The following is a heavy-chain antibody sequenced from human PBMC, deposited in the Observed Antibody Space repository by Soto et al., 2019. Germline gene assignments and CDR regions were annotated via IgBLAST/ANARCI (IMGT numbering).Heavy chain of an antibody. CDR2: INPSGGST. D-gene: IGHD4-17*01. V-gene: IGHV1-46*01. Sequence: ASVKVSCKASAYSFTSYYIHWVRQAPGQGLEWMGIINPSGGSTSYAQKSQGRVTMTRDTSTSTVYMELSSLRSEDTAVYYCAKGDTVTTPIYYYYVMDVWGQGTTVPVSS. CDR3: AKGDTVTTPIYYYYVMDV. J-gene: IGHJ6*02. CDR1: AYSFTSYY.